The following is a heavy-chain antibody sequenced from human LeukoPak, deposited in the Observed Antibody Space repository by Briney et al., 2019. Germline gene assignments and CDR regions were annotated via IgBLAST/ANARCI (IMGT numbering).Heavy chain of an antibody. Sequence: PGGSLRLSCAASGFTFSSYSMNWVRQAPGKGLEWVSSISSSSSYIYYADSVKGRFTISRDNAKNSLYLQMNSLRAEDTAVYYCARDREPITMVRGVDYWGQGTLVTVSS. V-gene: IGHV3-21*01. D-gene: IGHD3-10*01. CDR3: ARDREPITMVRGVDY. CDR1: GFTFSSYS. J-gene: IGHJ4*02. CDR2: ISSSSSYI.